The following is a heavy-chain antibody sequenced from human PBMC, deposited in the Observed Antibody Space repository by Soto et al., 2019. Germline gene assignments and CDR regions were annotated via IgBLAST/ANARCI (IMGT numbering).Heavy chain of an antibody. D-gene: IGHD3-10*01. CDR2: ISCSGATT. CDR1: GFTFSNYA. J-gene: IGHJ4*02. CDR3: AKDSLYYYGSGLRKGRDY. Sequence: EVQLLESGGGLVQPGGSLRLSCAASGFTFSNYAMIWVRQAPGKGLEWVSSISCSGATTYYADSVKGRFTISRDNSKNTLYLQMNSLRAEDTAVYYCAKDSLYYYGSGLRKGRDYWGQGTLVTVSS. V-gene: IGHV3-23*01.